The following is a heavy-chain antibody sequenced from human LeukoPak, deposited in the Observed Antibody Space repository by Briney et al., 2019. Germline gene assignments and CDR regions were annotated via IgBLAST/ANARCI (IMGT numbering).Heavy chain of an antibody. CDR1: GFTFSSYG. CDR2: ISYDGSNK. V-gene: IGHV3-30*18. D-gene: IGHD6-13*01. CDR3: AKDHYGQQLVGPHPLIGFDY. J-gene: IGHJ4*02. Sequence: GGSLRLSCAAPGFTFSSYGMHWVRQAPGKGFEWLAVISYDGSNKYYVDSVKGRFTISRDNSKNTLYLQMNSLRTDDTAVYYCAKDHYGQQLVGPHPLIGFDYWGQGTLVTVSS.